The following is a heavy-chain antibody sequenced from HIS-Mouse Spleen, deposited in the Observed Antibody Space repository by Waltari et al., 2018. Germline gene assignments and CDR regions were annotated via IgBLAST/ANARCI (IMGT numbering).Heavy chain of an antibody. J-gene: IGHJ4*02. CDR2: IYHSGSN. D-gene: IGHD1-26*01. Sequence: QVQLQESGPGLVKPSETLSLTCTVSGYSISSGYYWGWIRQPPGKGLEWIGSIYHSGSNDYNPALNSRVTISVDTSKNQFSLKLSSVTAADTAVYYCARDRDIVGVYFDYWGQGTLVTVSS. V-gene: IGHV4-38-2*02. CDR3: ARDRDIVGVYFDY. CDR1: GYSISSGYY.